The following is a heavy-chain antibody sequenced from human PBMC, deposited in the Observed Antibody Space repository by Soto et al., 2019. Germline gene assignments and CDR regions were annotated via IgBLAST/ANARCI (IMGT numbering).Heavy chain of an antibody. J-gene: IGHJ3*02. D-gene: IGHD1-7*01. CDR2: INPSGGST. Sequence: INPSGGSTSYAQKFQGRVTMTRDTSTNTVYMELSSLRSEDKAVYYCAREGMGTYDAFDIWGQGTMVTVSS. V-gene: IGHV1-46*01. CDR3: AREGMGTYDAFDI.